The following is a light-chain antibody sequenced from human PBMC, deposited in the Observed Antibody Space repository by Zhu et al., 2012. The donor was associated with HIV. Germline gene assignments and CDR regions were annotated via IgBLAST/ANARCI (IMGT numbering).Light chain of an antibody. J-gene: IGKJ5*01. CDR2: AAS. V-gene: IGKV3-11*01. CDR1: QSVSNY. CDR3: QQHTNWPPIT. Sequence: EIVLTQSPGTLSLSPGERVTLSCRASQSVSNYLAWYQQKYGQPPRLLIYAASKRASGIPARFSGSGSGTDFTLTISSLEPEDSAVYYCQQHTNWPPITFGQGTRLDIK.